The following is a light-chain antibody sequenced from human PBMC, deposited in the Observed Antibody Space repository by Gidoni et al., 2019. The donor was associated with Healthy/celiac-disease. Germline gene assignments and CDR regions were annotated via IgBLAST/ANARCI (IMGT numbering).Light chain of an antibody. CDR3: QAWDSSIAV. Sequence: SYDLTQPPSVSVSPGQTASITCSGDKLGDKYACWYQQKPGQSPLLVIYQDSKRPSGIPERFSGSNSGNTATLTISGTQAMDEADYYCQAWDSSIAVFGGGTKLTVL. CDR1: KLGDKY. V-gene: IGLV3-1*01. J-gene: IGLJ2*01. CDR2: QDS.